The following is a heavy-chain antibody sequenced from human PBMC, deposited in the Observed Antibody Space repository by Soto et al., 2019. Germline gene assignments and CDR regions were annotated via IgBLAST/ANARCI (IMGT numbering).Heavy chain of an antibody. Sequence: EVQLVESGGGLVQPGGSLRLSCAASGFTFSSNWMHWVRQPPGKGLVWVSRIKSDGSSTSYADSVKGRFTISRDNAKNTLYLQMNSLRVEDTAMYYCAKMSGWSYVFDIWGQGTMVTVSS. CDR3: AKMSGWSYVFDI. D-gene: IGHD6-19*01. J-gene: IGHJ3*02. V-gene: IGHV3-74*01. CDR2: IKSDGSST. CDR1: GFTFSSNW.